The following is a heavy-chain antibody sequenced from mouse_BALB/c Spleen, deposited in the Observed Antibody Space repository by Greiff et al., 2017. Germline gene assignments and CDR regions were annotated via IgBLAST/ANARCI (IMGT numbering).Heavy chain of an antibody. Sequence: QVQLQQSGPELVKPGASVKMSCKASGYTFTSYWMHWVKQRPGQGLEWIGYINPSTGYTEYNQKFKDKATLTADKSSSTAYMQLSSLTSEDSAVYYCASVYRYDDGFAYWGQGTLVTVSA. CDR2: INPSTGYT. V-gene: IGHV1S26*01. D-gene: IGHD2-14*01. CDR1: GYTFTSYW. J-gene: IGHJ3*01. CDR3: ASVYRYDDGFAY.